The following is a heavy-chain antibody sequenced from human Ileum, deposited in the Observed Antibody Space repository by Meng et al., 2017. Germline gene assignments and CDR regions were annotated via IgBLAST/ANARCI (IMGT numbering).Heavy chain of an antibody. CDR1: RFTFSSFP. D-gene: IGHD6-25*01. CDR2: ISTDGNSQ. J-gene: IGHJ4*01. V-gene: IGHV3-30*09. CDR3: AKEGHSSGRAGIFDY. Sequence: GESLKISCAASRFTFSSFPMHWVRQAPGKGPEWVAGISTDGNSQHYPDSVKGRFVISRDNSRSTLSLQMNSLRPEDTAIYYCAKEGHSSGRAGIFDYWGQGNPVTVSS.